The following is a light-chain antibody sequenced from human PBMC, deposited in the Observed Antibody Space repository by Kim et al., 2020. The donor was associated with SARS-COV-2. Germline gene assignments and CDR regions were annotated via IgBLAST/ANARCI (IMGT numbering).Light chain of an antibody. CDR3: QQSYNTPYT. Sequence: DIQMTQSPSSLSASVGDRVTITCRASQSITIYLNWYQEKPGKAPKLLIYGASNLQSGVPSRFSGSASGTDFTLTISSLQPEDFATYYCQQSYNTPYTVGQGTKLEI. J-gene: IGKJ2*01. CDR1: QSITIY. CDR2: GAS. V-gene: IGKV1-39*01.